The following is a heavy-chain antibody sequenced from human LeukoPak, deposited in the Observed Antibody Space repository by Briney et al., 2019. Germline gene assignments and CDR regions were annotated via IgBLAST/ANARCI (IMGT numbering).Heavy chain of an antibody. CDR3: ARVMYYYGSGSYHMDV. CDR1: GGSISSSSYY. J-gene: IGHJ6*03. D-gene: IGHD3-10*01. Sequence: PSETLSLTCTFSGGSISSSSYYWGWIHQPPGKGLEWIGTIYYSGSTYYNSSLKSRVTISIDTSKNQLSLKLSSVTAADTAVYYCARVMYYYGSGSYHMDVWGKGTTVTVSS. CDR2: IYYSGST. V-gene: IGHV4-39*07.